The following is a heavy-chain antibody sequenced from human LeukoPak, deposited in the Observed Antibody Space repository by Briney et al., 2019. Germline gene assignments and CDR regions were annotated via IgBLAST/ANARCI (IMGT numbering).Heavy chain of an antibody. Sequence: PGRSLRLSCAASGFTFSSYGMHWVRQAPGKGLEWVSAISGSGGSTYYADSVKGRFTISRDNSKNTLYLQMNSLRAEDTAVYYCAKPRERYGDYEDYFDYWGQGTLVTVSS. CDR2: ISGSGGST. CDR3: AKPRERYGDYEDYFDY. CDR1: GFTFSSYG. V-gene: IGHV3-23*01. J-gene: IGHJ4*02. D-gene: IGHD4-17*01.